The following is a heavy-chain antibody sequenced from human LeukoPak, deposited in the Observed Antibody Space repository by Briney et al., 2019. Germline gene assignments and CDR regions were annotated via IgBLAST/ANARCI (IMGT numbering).Heavy chain of an antibody. CDR3: ARGGYSYGRSWFDP. CDR1: GGSISSGGYY. Sequence: SETLSLTCTVSGGSISSGGYYWSWIRQPPGKGLEWIGYIYHSGSTYYNPSLKSRVTISVDRSKNQFSLKLSSVTAADTAVYYCARGGYSYGRSWFDPWGQGTLVTVSS. V-gene: IGHV4-30-2*01. D-gene: IGHD5-18*01. J-gene: IGHJ5*02. CDR2: IYHSGST.